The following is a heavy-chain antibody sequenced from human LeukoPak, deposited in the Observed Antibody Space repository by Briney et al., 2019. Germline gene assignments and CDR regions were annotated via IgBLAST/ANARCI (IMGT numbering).Heavy chain of an antibody. CDR2: IYHSGST. CDR1: GYSISSSYY. V-gene: IGHV4-38-2*01. Sequence: PSETLSLTCAVSGYSISSSYYWGWIRQPPGKGLEWIGSIYHSGSTYYSPSLKSRVTISIDTSKNQFSLKLSSVTAADTAVYYCARQSETILGSVDYWGQGTLVTVSS. CDR3: ARQSETILGSVDY. D-gene: IGHD3-3*01. J-gene: IGHJ4*02.